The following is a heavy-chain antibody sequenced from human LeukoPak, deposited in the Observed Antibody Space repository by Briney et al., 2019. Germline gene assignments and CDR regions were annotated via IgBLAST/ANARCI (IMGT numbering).Heavy chain of an antibody. CDR2: ISSSGSTI. CDR3: ARAYYDFWSGYYTAHYFDY. J-gene: IGHJ4*02. Sequence: GGSLRLSCAASGFTFSRYWMNWVRQAPGKGLEWVSYISSSGSTIYYADSVKGRFTISRDNAKNSLYLQMNSLRAEDTAVYYCARAYYDFWSGYYTAHYFDYWGQGTLVTVSS. D-gene: IGHD3-3*01. CDR1: GFTFSRYW. V-gene: IGHV3-48*03.